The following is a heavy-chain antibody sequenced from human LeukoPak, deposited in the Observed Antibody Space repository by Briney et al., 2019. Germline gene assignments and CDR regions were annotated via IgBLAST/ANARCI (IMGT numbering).Heavy chain of an antibody. V-gene: IGHV3-21*01. CDR1: GFTFSSYS. CDR3: ARGQRWLQSVPAFDI. Sequence: KPAGTLRLSCAASGFTFSSYSMNWVRQAPGKGLEWVSSISSSSSYIYYADSVKGRFTISRDNAKTSLYLQMNSLRAEGTTVYYCARGQRWLQSVPAFDIWGQGTMVTVSS. D-gene: IGHD5-24*01. J-gene: IGHJ3*02. CDR2: ISSSSSYI.